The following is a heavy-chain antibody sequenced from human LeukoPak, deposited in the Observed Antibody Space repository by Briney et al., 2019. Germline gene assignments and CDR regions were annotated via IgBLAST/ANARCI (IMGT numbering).Heavy chain of an antibody. V-gene: IGHV3-21*01. J-gene: IGHJ3*02. CDR1: GFTFRSYY. Sequence: PGGSLRLSCAASGFTFRSYYMDWVRQAPGKGLEWVSSISYSSTYIYYADSVKGRFTISRDNAKNSLFLQMNSLRAEDTALYYCARAEGDQLWYHDAFDIWGQGTMVTVSS. CDR3: ARAEGDQLWYHDAFDI. CDR2: ISYSSTYI. D-gene: IGHD5-18*01.